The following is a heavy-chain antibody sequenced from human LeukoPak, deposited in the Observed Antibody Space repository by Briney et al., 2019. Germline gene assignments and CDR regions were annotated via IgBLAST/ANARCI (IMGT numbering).Heavy chain of an antibody. CDR3: AKRGVVIRVILVGFHKEAYYFDS. CDR1: GITLSNYG. D-gene: IGHD3-22*01. CDR2: ISDSGGAT. Sequence: QPGGSLRLSCVVSGITLSNYGMSWVRQAPGKGLEWVAGISDSGGATKYADSVRGRFTISRDNPKNTLHLQMTSLRAEDTAVYFCAKRGVVIRVILVGFHKEAYYFDSWGQGALVTVSS. J-gene: IGHJ4*02. V-gene: IGHV3-23*01.